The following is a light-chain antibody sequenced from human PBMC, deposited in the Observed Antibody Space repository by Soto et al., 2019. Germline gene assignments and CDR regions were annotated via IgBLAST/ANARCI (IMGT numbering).Light chain of an antibody. CDR1: SSDVGGYNY. Sequence: QSALTQPPSASGSPGQSVTISCTGTSSDVGGYNYVSWYQQHPGKAPKLMIYEVSKRPSGVPDRFSGSKSGNTASLTVSGLQAEDEADYYCSSYAGSTKIGGGTKLTVL. CDR3: SSYAGSTK. J-gene: IGLJ2*01. CDR2: EVS. V-gene: IGLV2-8*01.